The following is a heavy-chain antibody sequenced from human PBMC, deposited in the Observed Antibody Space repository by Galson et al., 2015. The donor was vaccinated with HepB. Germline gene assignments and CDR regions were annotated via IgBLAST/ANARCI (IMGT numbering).Heavy chain of an antibody. CDR2: ISAYNGNT. Sequence: SVKVSCKVSGYTLTELSMHWVRQAPGQGLEWMGWISAYNGNTNYAQKLQGRVTMTTDTSTSTAYMELRSLRSDDTAVYYCARVPAPTVTTPFVFLDYWGQGTLVTVSS. CDR3: ARVPAPTVTTPFVFLDY. V-gene: IGHV1-18*01. D-gene: IGHD4-17*01. J-gene: IGHJ4*02. CDR1: GYTLTELS.